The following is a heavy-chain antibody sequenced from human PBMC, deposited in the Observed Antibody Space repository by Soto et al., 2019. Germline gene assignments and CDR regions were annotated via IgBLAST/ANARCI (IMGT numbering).Heavy chain of an antibody. Sequence: SETLSHTCTVADGSIRANGWTWIRQKQGKGPEWIGYIYSSGSTNYNPSLRGRVTLSVDASKNQVSLKLSSVTAADTAVYYCARAPANVLGHYYYGMDVWVHGTTV. CDR3: ARAPANVLGHYYYGMDV. D-gene: IGHD2-2*01. V-gene: IGHV4-59*01. CDR2: IYSSGST. J-gene: IGHJ6*02. CDR1: DGSIRANG.